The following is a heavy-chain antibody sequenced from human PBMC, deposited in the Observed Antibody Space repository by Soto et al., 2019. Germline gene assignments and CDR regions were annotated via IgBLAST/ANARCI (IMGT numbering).Heavy chain of an antibody. CDR3: ARDGGIAVAGTDYYYYGMDV. CDR1: GFTFSSYG. V-gene: IGHV3-33*01. D-gene: IGHD6-19*01. J-gene: IGHJ6*02. CDR2: IWYDGSNK. Sequence: PGGSLRLSCAASGFTFSSYGMHWVRQAPGKGLEWVAVIWYDGSNKYYADSVKGRFTISRDNSKNTLYLQMNSLRAEDTAVYYCARDGGIAVAGTDYYYYGMDVWGQGTTVTVSS.